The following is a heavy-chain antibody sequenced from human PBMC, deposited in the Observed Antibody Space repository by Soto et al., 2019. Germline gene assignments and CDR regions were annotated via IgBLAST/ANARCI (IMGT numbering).Heavy chain of an antibody. J-gene: IGHJ3*02. CDR1: GGSISSYY. Sequence: SETLSLTCTVSGGSISSYYWSWMRRPPGKGLEWIGYIYYSGSTNYNPPLKSRVTISVDTSKNQFSLKLSSVTAADTAVYYCATGRGYDILTGYSDDAFDIWGQGTMVTVSS. CDR2: IYYSGST. V-gene: IGHV4-59*08. CDR3: ATGRGYDILTGYSDDAFDI. D-gene: IGHD3-9*01.